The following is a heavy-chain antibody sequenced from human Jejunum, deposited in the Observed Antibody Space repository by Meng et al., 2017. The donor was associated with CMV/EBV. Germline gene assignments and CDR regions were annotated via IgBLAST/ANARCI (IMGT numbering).Heavy chain of an antibody. CDR1: CYTFVVFF. Sequence: SCYTFVVFFFFWLRQAPGQGLGWMGWINPTTGAPRYSQKFPCRDTMTRDTSTSTADMEVTRLRSDDTAVYYCARDWGAYTDSFFDYWGQRTLVTVSS. CDR2: INPTTGAP. CDR3: ARDWGAYTDSFFDY. D-gene: IGHD3-16*01. V-gene: IGHV1-2*02. J-gene: IGHJ4*02.